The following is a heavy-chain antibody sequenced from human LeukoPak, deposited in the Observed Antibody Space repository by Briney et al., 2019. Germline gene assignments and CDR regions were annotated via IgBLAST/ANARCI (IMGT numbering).Heavy chain of an antibody. D-gene: IGHD3-22*01. CDR2: INPNSGGT. CDR1: GYAFTGYY. Sequence: ASAKVSCKASGYAFTGYYMHWVRQAPGQGLEWMGWINPNSGGTNYAQKCQGRVTMDRDTYISTAYMELSRVRSDDTAVYYCARAVVSTMIPGPWGQGTLVTVSS. CDR3: ARAVVSTMIPGP. V-gene: IGHV1-2*02. J-gene: IGHJ5*02.